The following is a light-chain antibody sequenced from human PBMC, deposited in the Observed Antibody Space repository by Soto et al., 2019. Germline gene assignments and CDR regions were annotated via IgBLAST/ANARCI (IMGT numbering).Light chain of an antibody. CDR2: SNN. V-gene: IGLV1-44*01. J-gene: IGLJ1*01. CDR3: AAWDDSLNAYV. CDR1: SSNIGINT. Sequence: QSVLTQPPSPSGTPGQRVTISCSGSSSNIGINTVNWYQQLPRTAPKLVIFSNNQRPSGVPDRFSGSKSGTSASLAISGLQSEDEADYYCAAWDDSLNAYVFGTGTKVTVL.